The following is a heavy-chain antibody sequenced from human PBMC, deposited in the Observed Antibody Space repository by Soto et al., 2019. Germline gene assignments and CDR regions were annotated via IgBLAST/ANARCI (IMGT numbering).Heavy chain of an antibody. Sequence: ASVKVSCKASGYTFTSYGISWVRQAPGQGLEWMGWMNPNSGNTGYAQKFQGRVTMTRNTSISTAYMELSSLRSEDTAVYYCARNGQCVPATSFDYWGQGTLVPVSS. D-gene: IGHD2-8*01. CDR3: ARNGQCVPATSFDY. J-gene: IGHJ4*02. CDR2: MNPNSGNT. V-gene: IGHV1-8*02. CDR1: GYTFTSYG.